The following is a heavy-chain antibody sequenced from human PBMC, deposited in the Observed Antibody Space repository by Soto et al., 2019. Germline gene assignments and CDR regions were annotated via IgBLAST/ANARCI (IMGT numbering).Heavy chain of an antibody. CDR1: GYTFTSYG. CDR3: ARGGSVVGIVSPFDY. J-gene: IGHJ4*02. V-gene: IGHV1-18*01. Sequence: ASVKVSCKASGYTFTSYGISWVRQAPGQGLEWMGWISAYNGNTNYAQKLQGRVTMTTDTSTSTAYMELRSLRSDDTAVYYCARGGSVVGIVSPFDYWGQGTLVNRLL. CDR2: ISAYNGNT. D-gene: IGHD3-16*02.